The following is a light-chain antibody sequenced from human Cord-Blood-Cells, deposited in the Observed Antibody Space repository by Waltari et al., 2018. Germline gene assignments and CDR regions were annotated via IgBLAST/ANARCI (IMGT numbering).Light chain of an antibody. CDR1: SSDVGGYNY. CDR2: DVS. J-gene: IGLJ1*01. V-gene: IGLV2-14*03. Sequence: QSALTQPASVSGSPGQSITISCTGTSSDVGGYNYVSWYHQPPGKAPKLMIYDVSNRPSGVSNRFSGSKSGNTASLTISGLQAEDEADYYCSSYTSSSTYVFGTGTKVTVL. CDR3: SSYTSSSTYV.